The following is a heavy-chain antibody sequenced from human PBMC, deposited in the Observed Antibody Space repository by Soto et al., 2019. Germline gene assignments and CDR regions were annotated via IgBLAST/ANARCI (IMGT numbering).Heavy chain of an antibody. CDR3: EGHGGLVGALAAFDI. CDR1: GYSFTSYW. Sequence: GESLKISCKGSGYSFTSYWISWVRQMPGKGLERMGRIDPSDSYTNYSPSFKGHVTISADKSISTANLQWSSLKASDTAMYYCEGHGGLVGALAAFDIWGQGTMVTVSS. CDR2: IDPSDSYT. V-gene: IGHV5-10-1*01. D-gene: IGHD1-26*01. J-gene: IGHJ3*02.